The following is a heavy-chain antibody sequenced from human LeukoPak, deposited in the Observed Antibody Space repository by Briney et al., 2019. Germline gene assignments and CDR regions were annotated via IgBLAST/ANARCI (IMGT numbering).Heavy chain of an antibody. D-gene: IGHD1-26*01. Sequence: WGSLRLSCAASGFAFSSYSMNWVRQAPGKGLEWLSYISSTSSTIYYADPVKGRFTISRDNAKNSLYLLMNSLRAEDTAAYYCARVTVGATADYFDYWGQGTLVIVSS. CDR1: GFAFSSYS. CDR3: ARVTVGATADYFDY. CDR2: ISSTSSTI. J-gene: IGHJ4*02. V-gene: IGHV3-48*01.